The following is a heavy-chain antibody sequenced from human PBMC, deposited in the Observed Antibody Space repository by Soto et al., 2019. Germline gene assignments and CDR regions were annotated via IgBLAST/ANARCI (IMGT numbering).Heavy chain of an antibody. V-gene: IGHV1-18*01. CDR2: ISTARGDT. Sequence: QVQLVQSGTEMKKPGASVKVSCKASGYTFTTSGITWVRQAPGQGPEYMGWISTARGDTNCTQEFQNKITITTDTAPSTVYMELRTLTSDDTAVYYCARSPDYYNDYWGLGSLVTVSS. J-gene: IGHJ4*02. CDR1: GYTFTTSG. CDR3: ARSPDYYNDY.